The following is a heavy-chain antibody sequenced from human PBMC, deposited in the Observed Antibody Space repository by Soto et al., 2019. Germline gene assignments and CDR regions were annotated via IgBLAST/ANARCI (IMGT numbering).Heavy chain of an antibody. CDR3: AKDLFVGYSGYDFDY. D-gene: IGHD5-12*01. Sequence: GGSLRLSCAASGFTFSSYGMHWVRQAPGKGLEWVAVISYDGSNKYYAYSVKGRFTISRDNSKNTLYMQMNSLRAEDTAVYYCAKDLFVGYSGYDFDYWGQGTVVTVS. CDR1: GFTFSSYG. J-gene: IGHJ4*02. V-gene: IGHV3-30*18. CDR2: ISYDGSNK.